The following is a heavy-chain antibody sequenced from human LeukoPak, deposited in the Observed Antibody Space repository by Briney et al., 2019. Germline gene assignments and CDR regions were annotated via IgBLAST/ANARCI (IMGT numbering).Heavy chain of an antibody. J-gene: IGHJ6*03. CDR2: IKEDGSEK. Sequence: PGGSLRLSCAASGFIFSSYWMAWVRQAPGKGLEWVANIKEDGSEKYYVDSVKGRFTISRDNAKNSLYLQMNSLRAEDTAVYYCARDHVFQVWGAPTPRDYYYYYMDVWGKGTTVTVSS. D-gene: IGHD7-27*01. CDR3: ARDHVFQVWGAPTPRDYYYYYMDV. CDR1: GFIFSSYW. V-gene: IGHV3-7*01.